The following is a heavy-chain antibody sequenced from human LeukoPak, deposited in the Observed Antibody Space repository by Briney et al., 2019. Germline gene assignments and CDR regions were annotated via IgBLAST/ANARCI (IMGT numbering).Heavy chain of an antibody. CDR1: GGSISSYY. V-gene: IGHV4-4*07. D-gene: IGHD3-22*01. CDR3: ARGAYSSGYFYFDY. J-gene: IGHJ4*02. CDR2: IYSNGNT. Sequence: SETLSLTCTVSGGSISSYYWTWIRQAAGKGLEWIGRIYSNGNTNYNPSLKSRVTMSVDTSKNQFSLKLSSVTAADTAVYYCARGAYSSGYFYFDYWGQGTLVTVSS.